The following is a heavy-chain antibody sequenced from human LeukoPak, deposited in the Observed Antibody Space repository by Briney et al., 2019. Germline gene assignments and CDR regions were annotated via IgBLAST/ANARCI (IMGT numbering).Heavy chain of an antibody. Sequence: SETLSLTCTVSGYSISSGYCWGWIRQPPRKGLEWISSNYHSGSNSYNLSLKIRVTTSAYTTTNQSYLKLSTATAADTSDYSCARELMTMVEFDPWGQGTLVTVSS. V-gene: IGHV4-38-2*02. J-gene: IGHJ5*02. CDR2: NYHSGSN. CDR1: GYSISSGYC. D-gene: IGHD4/OR15-4a*01. CDR3: ARELMTMVEFDP.